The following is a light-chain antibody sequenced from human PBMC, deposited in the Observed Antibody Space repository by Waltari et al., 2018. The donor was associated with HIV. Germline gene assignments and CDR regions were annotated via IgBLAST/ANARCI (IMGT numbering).Light chain of an antibody. CDR1: TSHIGDFS. J-gene: IGLJ3*02. CDR2: ANN. Sequence: QSVLTQPLSASGTPGQRVTIPCSGSTSHIGDFSVTLYQHLPGAAPKLLIYANNQRPSGVPDRFSGSRSGTSASLAISGLRSEDEAVYSCAVWDDSLRGGVFGGGTKLTVL. V-gene: IGLV1-47*01. CDR3: AVWDDSLRGGV.